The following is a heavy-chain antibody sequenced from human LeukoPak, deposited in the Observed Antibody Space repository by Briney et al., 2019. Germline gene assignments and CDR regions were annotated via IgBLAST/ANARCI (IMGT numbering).Heavy chain of an antibody. CDR1: GASISSGDYY. CDR2: ICYSGTT. Sequence: SESLSHTCTVSGASISSGDYYWSWIRQPPGKGLEWIGYICYSGTTNYNPSLKTRVTISVDTSKNQFSLKLSSVTAADTAVYYCARGPNYVWGGYRYFGYWGQGILVTVSS. D-gene: IGHD3-16*02. J-gene: IGHJ4*02. V-gene: IGHV4-30-4*01. CDR3: ARGPNYVWGGYRYFGY.